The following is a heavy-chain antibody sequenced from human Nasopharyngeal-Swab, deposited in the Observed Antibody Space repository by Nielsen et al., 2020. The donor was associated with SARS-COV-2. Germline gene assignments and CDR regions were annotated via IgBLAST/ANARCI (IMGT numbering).Heavy chain of an antibody. Sequence: GVLKISCAASGFTFSSYAMSWVRQAPGKGLEWVSAISGSGGSTYYADSVKGRFTISRDNSKNTLYLQMNSLRAEDTAVYYCAKEGSRTTVITIYWYFDLWGRGTLVTVSS. CDR3: AKEGSRTTVITIYWYFDL. J-gene: IGHJ2*01. CDR2: ISGSGGST. CDR1: GFTFSSYA. D-gene: IGHD2/OR15-2a*01. V-gene: IGHV3-23*01.